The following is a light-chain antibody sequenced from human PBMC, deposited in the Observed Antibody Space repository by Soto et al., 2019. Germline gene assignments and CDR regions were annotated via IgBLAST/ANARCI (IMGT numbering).Light chain of an antibody. CDR1: SSDVGSYNV. Sequence: QSALTQPASVSGSPGQSITISCTGTSSDVGSYNVVSWYQQHPGKAPKLMIYEVSKRPSGVSNRFSGSKSGNTASLTISGPQAEDEADYFCSSYARSSPLFYFFGPGPQLPVL. CDR3: SSYARSSPLFYF. J-gene: IGLJ1*01. V-gene: IGLV2-23*02. CDR2: EVS.